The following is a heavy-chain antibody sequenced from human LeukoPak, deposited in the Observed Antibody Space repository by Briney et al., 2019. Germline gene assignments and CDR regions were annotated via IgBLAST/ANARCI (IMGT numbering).Heavy chain of an antibody. CDR3: ARDRFLSRASSTSPLDY. J-gene: IGHJ4*02. CDR1: GYTFTGYY. D-gene: IGHD2-2*01. V-gene: IGHV1-2*02. Sequence: ASVKVSCKASGYTFTGYYMHWVRQAPGQGLEWMGWINPNSGGTYSAQKFQGRVTMTRDTSISTAYMELSRLRSDDTAVYYRARDRFLSRASSTSPLDYWGQGTLVTVSS. CDR2: INPNSGGT.